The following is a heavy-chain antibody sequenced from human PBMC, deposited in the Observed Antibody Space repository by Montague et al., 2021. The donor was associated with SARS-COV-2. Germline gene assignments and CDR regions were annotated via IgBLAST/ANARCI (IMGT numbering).Heavy chain of an antibody. J-gene: IGHJ4*02. D-gene: IGHD3-9*01. Sequence: SLRLSCAASGFTFSSYGMHWVRQAPGKGLEWVAVIWYDGSNKYYADSVKGRFTISRDNSKNTLYLQMNSLRAEDTAVYYCARDFGILTGTAPEDYWGQGTLVTVPS. CDR2: IWYDGSNK. V-gene: IGHV3-33*01. CDR1: GFTFSSYG. CDR3: ARDFGILTGTAPEDY.